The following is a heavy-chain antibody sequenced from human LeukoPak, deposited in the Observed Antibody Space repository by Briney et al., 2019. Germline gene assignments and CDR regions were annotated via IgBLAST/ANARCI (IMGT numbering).Heavy chain of an antibody. CDR1: GYTFTGYY. V-gene: IGHV1-46*01. D-gene: IGHD3-10*01. Sequence: ASVKVSCKASGYTFTGYYMHWVRHAPGQGLEWMGIINPSGGSTSYAQKFQGRVTMTRDTSTSTVYMELSSLRSEDTAVYYCAGHYYGSRAMTIPQSYNWFDPWGQGTLVTVSS. J-gene: IGHJ5*02. CDR2: INPSGGST. CDR3: AGHYYGSRAMTIPQSYNWFDP.